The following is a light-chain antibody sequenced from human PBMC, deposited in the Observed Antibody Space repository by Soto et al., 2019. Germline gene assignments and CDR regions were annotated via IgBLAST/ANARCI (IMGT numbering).Light chain of an antibody. J-gene: IGKJ3*01. V-gene: IGKV1-12*01. Sequence: DIQMTQSPSTLSASVGDTVTVTCRASQSVSGWLAWYQQKPGEAPKLLIYDASSLQSGVSSRFSGSGSGTDFTLTISSLQPEDFATYYCQQGNSFPFTFGPGTKVDIK. CDR3: QQGNSFPFT. CDR1: QSVSGW. CDR2: DAS.